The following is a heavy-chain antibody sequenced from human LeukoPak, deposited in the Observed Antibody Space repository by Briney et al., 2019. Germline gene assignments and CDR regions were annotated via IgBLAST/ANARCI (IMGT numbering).Heavy chain of an antibody. V-gene: IGHV4-4*07. Sequence: SETLSLTCTVSGGSISSYYWSWIRQPPGKGLEWIGRIYTSGSTKYNPSLKSRVTMSVDTSKNQFSLKLRSVTAADTAVHYCAREKLKQKPYMDVWGKGTTVTVSS. J-gene: IGHJ6*03. D-gene: IGHD6-13*01. CDR3: AREKLKQKPYMDV. CDR1: GGSISSYY. CDR2: IYTSGST.